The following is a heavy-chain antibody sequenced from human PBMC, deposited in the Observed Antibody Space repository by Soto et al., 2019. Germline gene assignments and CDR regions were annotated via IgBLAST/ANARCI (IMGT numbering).Heavy chain of an antibody. CDR2: TYYRSKWYN. Sequence: XPTLSLPCAISGYSVSSNSAAWNLIRQSPSRGLEWLGRTYYRSKWYNDYAVSVKSRITINPDTSKNQFSLQLNSVTPEDTAVYYCARAPGSSSDGMDVWGQGTTVTVSS. J-gene: IGHJ6*02. CDR3: ARAPGSSSDGMDV. D-gene: IGHD6-6*01. V-gene: IGHV6-1*01. CDR1: GYSVSSNSAA.